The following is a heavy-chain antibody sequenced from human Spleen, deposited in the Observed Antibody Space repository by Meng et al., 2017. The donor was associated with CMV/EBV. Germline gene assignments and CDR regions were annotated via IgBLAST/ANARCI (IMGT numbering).Heavy chain of an antibody. J-gene: IGHJ4*02. CDR1: GSISSSNL. V-gene: IGHV3-21*01. CDR3: ARDQEVLWFGELFDY. CDR2: ISSSSSYI. D-gene: IGHD3-10*01. Sequence: GSISSSNLWTWVRQVPGKGLEWVSSISSSSSYIYYADSVKGRFTISRDNAKNSLYLQMNSLRAEDTAVYYCARDQEVLWFGELFDYWGQGTLVTVSS.